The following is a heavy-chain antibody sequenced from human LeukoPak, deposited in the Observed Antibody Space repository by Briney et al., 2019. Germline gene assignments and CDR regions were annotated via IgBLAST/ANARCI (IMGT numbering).Heavy chain of an antibody. CDR2: IYYSGST. CDR3: ARGIMGPQAGEY. D-gene: IGHD1-26*01. V-gene: IGHV4-39*01. J-gene: IGHJ4*02. CDR1: GGSISSSSYY. Sequence: SETLSLTCTVSGGSISSSSYYWGWIRQPPGKGLEWIGSIYYSGSTYYNPSLKSRVTISVDTSKNQFSLKLSSVTAADTAVYYCARGIMGPQAGEYRGQGTLVTVSS.